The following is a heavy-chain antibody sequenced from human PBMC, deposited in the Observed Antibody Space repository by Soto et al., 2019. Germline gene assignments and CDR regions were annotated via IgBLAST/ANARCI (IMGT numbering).Heavy chain of an antibody. CDR2: IYPDDSDT. D-gene: IGHD4-17*01. CDR1: GYSFTSYW. V-gene: IGHV5-51*01. Sequence: EVQLVQSGAEVKKPGDSLKISCSGSGYSFTSYWIGWLRMMPGKGLEWMGVIYPDDSDTKYSPSFQGRVTISADKSIRTAYLQWSSLKASDNAMYYCARPADYSDYIFSAWGQGTLVTVSS. J-gene: IGHJ5*02. CDR3: ARPADYSDYIFSA.